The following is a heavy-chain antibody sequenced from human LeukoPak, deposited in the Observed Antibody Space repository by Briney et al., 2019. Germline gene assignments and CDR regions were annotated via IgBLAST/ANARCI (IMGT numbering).Heavy chain of an antibody. CDR1: GGSINNYY. J-gene: IGHJ5*02. V-gene: IGHV4-4*09. D-gene: IGHD6-19*01. CDR2: IFTTGMT. Sequence: SETLSLTCTVSGGSINNYYWSWIREPPGKGLEWIGYIFTTGMTNYNPSLKSRVTMSIDTSKTQFSLNLSSETAADTAVYYCARAQPGIPVAALLDPWGQGTLVIVSS. CDR3: ARAQPGIPVAALLDP.